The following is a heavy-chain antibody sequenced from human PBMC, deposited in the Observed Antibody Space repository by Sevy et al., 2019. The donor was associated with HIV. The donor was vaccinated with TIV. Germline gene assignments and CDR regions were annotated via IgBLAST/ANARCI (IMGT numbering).Heavy chain of an antibody. CDR1: GFTFSKIA. Sequence: GGSLRLSCAASGFTFSKIAIHWVHQAPGKGLEWVSVISNDGSNKDYADSVKGRFTISRDNSKNMLYLQLNSLRVEDTAVYYCARASHMITFGGVIVVDGIDYWGQGTLVTVSS. D-gene: IGHD3-16*02. J-gene: IGHJ4*02. V-gene: IGHV3-30-3*01. CDR3: ARASHMITFGGVIVVDGIDY. CDR2: ISNDGSNK.